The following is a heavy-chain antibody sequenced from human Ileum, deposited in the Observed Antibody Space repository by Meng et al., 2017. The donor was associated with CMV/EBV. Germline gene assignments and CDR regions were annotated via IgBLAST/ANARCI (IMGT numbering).Heavy chain of an antibody. CDR2: VSPGGI. J-gene: IGHJ4*02. CDR1: GFSISNYY. D-gene: IGHD3-10*01. V-gene: IGHV4-4*07. CDR3: ARAAARGVPVDY. Sequence: AQLLESGSGLVKPSGTLALTCSVSGFSISNYYWTWIRQPAGKGLEFIGRVSPGGIEYNPSLMSRVTMSLDTSRNQLSLNLNSVTAADTAVYYCARAAARGVPVDYWGQGILVTVSS.